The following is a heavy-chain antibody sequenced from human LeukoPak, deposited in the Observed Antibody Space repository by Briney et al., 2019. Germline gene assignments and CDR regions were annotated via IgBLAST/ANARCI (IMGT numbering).Heavy chain of an antibody. J-gene: IGHJ4*02. CDR2: INPSGGST. CDR3: ARDGEYSSPKYYFDY. CDR1: GYTFSNYN. Sequence: GASVKVSCKASGYTFSNYNIHWLRQAPGQGLEWMGIINPSGGSTSYAQKFQGRVTMTRDMSTSTVYMELSSLRSEDTAVYYCARDGEYSSPKYYFDYWGQGTLVTVSS. D-gene: IGHD6-6*01. V-gene: IGHV1-46*01.